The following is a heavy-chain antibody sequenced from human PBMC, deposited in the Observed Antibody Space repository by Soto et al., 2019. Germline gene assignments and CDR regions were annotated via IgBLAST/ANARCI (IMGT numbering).Heavy chain of an antibody. D-gene: IGHD6-19*01. CDR3: ARSYSSGWEFDY. V-gene: IGHV3-11*01. Sequence: GGSLRLSCGASGFTFSNYYMSWIRQAPGKGLEWVSYISSTGRTIYYADSVKGRFTVSRDNAQNSLSPKLNSLRVEDTAVYYCARSYSSGWEFDYWGQGTQVTVPS. J-gene: IGHJ4*02. CDR1: GFTFSNYY. CDR2: ISSTGRTI.